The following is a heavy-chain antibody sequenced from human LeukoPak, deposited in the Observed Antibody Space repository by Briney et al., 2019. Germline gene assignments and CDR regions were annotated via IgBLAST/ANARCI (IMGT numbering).Heavy chain of an antibody. Sequence: PGGSLRLSCAASGFNFRSYWMKWVRQAPGKGLEWVANIKEDGSKKYYVDSVKGRFTISRDNDENSLYLQMNSLRVEDTAVYYCARGSDWERGSYDYWGQGTLVTVSS. J-gene: IGHJ4*02. CDR1: GFNFRSYW. CDR2: IKEDGSKK. CDR3: ARGSDWERGSYDY. V-gene: IGHV3-7*05. D-gene: IGHD1-26*01.